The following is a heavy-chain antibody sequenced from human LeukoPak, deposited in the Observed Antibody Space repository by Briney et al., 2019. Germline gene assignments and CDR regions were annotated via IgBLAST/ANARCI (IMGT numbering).Heavy chain of an antibody. V-gene: IGHV1-2*02. Sequence: GASVKVSCKASGYTFTSYGISWVRQAPGQGLEWMGWINPNSGDTNYAQKFQGRVTMTRDTSISTAYMELSRLRSDDTAVYYCAPSDWHNYYFDYWGQGTLVTVSS. D-gene: IGHD6-19*01. CDR2: INPNSGDT. CDR1: GYTFTSYG. J-gene: IGHJ4*02. CDR3: APSDWHNYYFDY.